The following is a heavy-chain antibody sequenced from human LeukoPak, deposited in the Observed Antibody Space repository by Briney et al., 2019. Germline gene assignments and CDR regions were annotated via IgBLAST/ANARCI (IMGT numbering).Heavy chain of an antibody. CDR1: GGSISSYY. J-gene: IGHJ4*02. V-gene: IGHV4-59*01. D-gene: IGHD6-19*01. Sequence: SETLSPTCTVSGGSISSYYWSWIRQPPGKGLEWIGYIYYSGSTNYNPSLKSRVTISVDTSKNQFSLKLSSVTAADTAVYYCARVAVAGFLDYWGQGTLVTVSS. CDR2: IYYSGST. CDR3: ARVAVAGFLDY.